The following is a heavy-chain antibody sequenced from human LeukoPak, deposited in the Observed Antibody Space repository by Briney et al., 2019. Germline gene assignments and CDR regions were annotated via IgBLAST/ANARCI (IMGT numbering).Heavy chain of an antibody. CDR2: ITIGGNT. CDR3: AKRGTSGTKEFEY. Sequence: GGSLRLSCAASGFTFSSYGMSWVRQAPGEGLEWVSIITIGGNTYYADSVKGRFTISRDNSRNTLYLQMNSLRAEDTALYYCAKRGTSGTKEFEYWGQGTLVTVSS. J-gene: IGHJ4*02. V-gene: IGHV3-23*01. D-gene: IGHD1-7*01. CDR1: GFTFSSYG.